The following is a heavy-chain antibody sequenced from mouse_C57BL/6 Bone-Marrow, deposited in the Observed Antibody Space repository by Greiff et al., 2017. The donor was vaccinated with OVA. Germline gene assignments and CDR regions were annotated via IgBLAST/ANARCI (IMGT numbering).Heavy chain of an antibody. V-gene: IGHV6-3*01. CDR2: IRLKSDNYAT. J-gene: IGHJ3*01. Sequence: EVKVEESGGGLVQPGGSMKLSCVASGFTFSNYWMNWVRQSPEKGLEWVAQIRLKSDNYATHYAESVKGRFTISRDDSKSSVYLQMNNLGAEDTGIYYCTGGGFAYWGQGTLVTVSA. CDR1: GFTFSNYW. CDR3: TGGGFAY.